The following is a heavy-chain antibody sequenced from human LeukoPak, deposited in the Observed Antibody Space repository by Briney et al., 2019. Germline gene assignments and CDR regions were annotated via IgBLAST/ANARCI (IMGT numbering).Heavy chain of an antibody. J-gene: IGHJ4*02. D-gene: IGHD5-18*01. V-gene: IGHV4-34*01. Sequence: ASETLSLTCAVYGGSFSGYYWSWIRQPPGKGLDWVGEINHSGSTNYPPSLKSRVTISVDTSKNQFSLKLSSVTAADTAVYYCASRIVDTAMVYFDYWGQGTPVTVSS. CDR3: ASRIVDTAMVYFDY. CDR1: GGSFSGYY. CDR2: INHSGST.